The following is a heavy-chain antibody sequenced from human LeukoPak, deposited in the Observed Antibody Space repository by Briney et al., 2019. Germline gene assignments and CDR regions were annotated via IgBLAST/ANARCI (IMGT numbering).Heavy chain of an antibody. D-gene: IGHD6-13*01. CDR1: GHTFTSYA. CDR2: INTNTGNP. J-gene: IGHJ4*02. V-gene: IGHV7-4-1*02. Sequence: ASVTVSCTASGHTFTSYAMNWVRQAPGQGLEWMGWINTNTGNPTYAQGFTGRFVFSLDTSVSTAYLQISSLKAEDTAVYYCARAPKTSLYLAAAGPGGYWGQGTLVTVSS. CDR3: ARAPKTSLYLAAAGPGGY.